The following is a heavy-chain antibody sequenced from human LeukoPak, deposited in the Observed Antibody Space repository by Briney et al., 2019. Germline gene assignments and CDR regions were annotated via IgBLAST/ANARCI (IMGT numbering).Heavy chain of an antibody. D-gene: IGHD4-17*01. CDR1: GFTFSSYS. CDR3: ARAVYGFDAFDI. V-gene: IGHV3-21*01. Sequence: GGSLRLSCAASGFTFSSYSMNWVRQAPGKGLEWVSSISSSSSYIYYADSVKGRFTISRDNAKNSLYLQMNSLRAEDTAVYYCARAVYGFDAFDIWGQGTMVTFSS. J-gene: IGHJ3*02. CDR2: ISSSSSYI.